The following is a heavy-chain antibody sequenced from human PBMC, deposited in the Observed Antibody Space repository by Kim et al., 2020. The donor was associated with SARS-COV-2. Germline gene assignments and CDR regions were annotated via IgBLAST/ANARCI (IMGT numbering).Heavy chain of an antibody. V-gene: IGHV1-46*01. J-gene: IGHJ6*02. D-gene: IGHD3-16*01. CDR1: GYTFTSYY. CDR2: INPSGGST. CDR3: ARDQYRPLGYYYYGMDV. Sequence: ASVKVSCKASGYTFTSYYMHWVRQAPGQGLEWMGIINPSGGSTSYAQKFQGRVTMTRDTSTSTVYMELSSLRSEDTAVYYCARDQYRPLGYYYYGMDVWGQGTTVTVSS.